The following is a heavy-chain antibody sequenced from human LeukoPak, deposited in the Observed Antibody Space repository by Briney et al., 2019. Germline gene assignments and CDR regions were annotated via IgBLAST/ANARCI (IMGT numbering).Heavy chain of an antibody. Sequence: GGSLNPPCPPPEPTFDNFAMTWARQLQGKALGWAPGISWSSGEIGYADSVKGRFTISRDNAKNSLYLQMNSLRAEDTAFYYCATDIGAGIAAPRDWGQGTLVTVSS. CDR2: ISWSSGEI. J-gene: IGHJ4*02. D-gene: IGHD6-6*01. V-gene: IGHV3-9*01. CDR1: EPTFDNFA. CDR3: ATDIGAGIAAPRD.